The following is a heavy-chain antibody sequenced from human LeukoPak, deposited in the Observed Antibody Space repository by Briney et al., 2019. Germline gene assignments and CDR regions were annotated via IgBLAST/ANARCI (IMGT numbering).Heavy chain of an antibody. D-gene: IGHD3-16*01. CDR1: GFTFSTYA. V-gene: IGHV3-23*01. CDR2: ISGSAGST. CDR3: AKDCRLGEDYYYYYMDV. J-gene: IGHJ6*03. Sequence: GGSLRLFCAASGFTFSTYAMTWVRQAPGKGLEWVSSISGSAGSTYYADSVKGRFTISRDNSKNTLYLQMNSLRAEDTAVYYCAKDCRLGEDYYYYYMDVWGKGTTVTVSS.